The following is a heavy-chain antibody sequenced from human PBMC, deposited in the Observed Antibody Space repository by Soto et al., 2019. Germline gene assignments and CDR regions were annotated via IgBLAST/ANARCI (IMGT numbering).Heavy chain of an antibody. CDR2: IYHAGSV. CDR3: ARTFDYYGMDV. CDR1: GYSIASGYY. Sequence: PSETLFLTCAVSGYSIASGYYWAWIRQSPGKGLEWIGSIYHAGSVYYNPSLNSRVAVSLDTSKSHFSLKLTSVTAADTAVYYCARTFDYYGMDVWGQGTTVTVSS. J-gene: IGHJ6*02. V-gene: IGHV4-38-2*01.